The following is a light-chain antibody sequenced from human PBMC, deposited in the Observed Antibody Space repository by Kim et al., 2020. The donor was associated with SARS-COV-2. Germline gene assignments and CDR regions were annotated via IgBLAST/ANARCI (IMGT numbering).Light chain of an antibody. V-gene: IGKV3-15*01. J-gene: IGKJ2*01. CDR3: QQYNNCPPDT. CDR1: QSVSSN. CDR2: GAS. Sequence: EIVMTQSPATLSVSPGERATLSCRASQSVSSNLAWYQQKPGQAPRLLIYGASTSATGIPARFSGSGSGTEFTLTISNLQSEDFAVYYCQQYNNCPPDTFGQGTKLEI.